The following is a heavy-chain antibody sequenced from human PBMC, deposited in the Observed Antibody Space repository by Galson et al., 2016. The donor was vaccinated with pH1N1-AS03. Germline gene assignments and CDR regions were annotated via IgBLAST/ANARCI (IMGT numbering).Heavy chain of an antibody. V-gene: IGHV3-15*01. CDR2: IKTKAEGGTT. CDR1: GFSFSKEW. Sequence: SLRLSCAASGFSFSKEWMIWVRQAPGKGLEWVGRIKTKAEGGTTDYAAPVKGRFTISRDDSKNTLYLDMNSLKTEDTAVYYCARGWRENSFDIWGQGTMVTVSS. D-gene: IGHD2/OR15-2a*01. J-gene: IGHJ3*02. CDR3: ARGWRENSFDI.